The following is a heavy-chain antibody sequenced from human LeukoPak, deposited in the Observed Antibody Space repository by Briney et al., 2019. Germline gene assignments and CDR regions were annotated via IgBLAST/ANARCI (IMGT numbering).Heavy chain of an antibody. Sequence: KSGGSLRLSCAASGFTFSSYSMNWVRQAPGKGLEWVSSISSSSSCIYYADSVKGRFTISRDNSKNTLFLQMHSLRAEDTAVYYCAKHGPAGTDYFDYWGQGTLVTVSS. CDR3: AKHGPAGTDYFDY. J-gene: IGHJ4*02. CDR1: GFTFSSYS. CDR2: ISSSSSCI. V-gene: IGHV3-21*04. D-gene: IGHD3/OR15-3a*01.